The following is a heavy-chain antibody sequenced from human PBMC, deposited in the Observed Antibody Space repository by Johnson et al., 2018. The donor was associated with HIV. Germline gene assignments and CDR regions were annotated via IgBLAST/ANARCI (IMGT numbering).Heavy chain of an antibody. V-gene: IGHV3-30*04. CDR3: ARDLRFIRTVQGRIIISGVFDM. CDR2: ISYDGSNK. CDR1: AFTFSRHA. J-gene: IGHJ3*02. Sequence: QMQLVESGGGVVQPERSLRLSCSASAFTFSRHAMHWVRQAPGKGPEWVACISYDGSNKYYADSVKGRFTISRDNSKNTLYLQMNSLRTEDTAIYSCARDLRFIRTVQGRIIISGVFDMWGQGTVVHVSS. D-gene: IGHD3-10*01.